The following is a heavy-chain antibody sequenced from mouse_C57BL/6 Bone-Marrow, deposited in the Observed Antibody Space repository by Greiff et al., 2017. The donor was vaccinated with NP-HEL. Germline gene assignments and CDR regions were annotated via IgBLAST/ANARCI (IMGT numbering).Heavy chain of an antibody. V-gene: IGHV5-6*01. Sequence: EVQLVESGGDLVKPGGSLKLSCAASGFTFSSYGMSWVRQTPDKRLEWVATISSGGSYTYYPDSVKGRFTISRDNAKNTLYLQMSSLKSEDTAMYYCARRRTTVVADDWGQGTTLTVSS. D-gene: IGHD1-1*01. CDR3: ARRRTTVVADD. J-gene: IGHJ2*01. CDR2: ISSGGSYT. CDR1: GFTFSSYG.